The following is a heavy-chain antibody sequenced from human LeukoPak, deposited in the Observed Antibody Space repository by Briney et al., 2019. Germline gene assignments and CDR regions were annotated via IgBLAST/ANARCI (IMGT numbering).Heavy chain of an antibody. Sequence: PSETLSLTCTVSGGSISSSSFYWGWFRQSPGKGLEWIGSIHYSGSTYYNPSLKSRVTVSVDTSKNQFSLKLSSVTAADTAVYYCAREGIVVVPANFDYWGQGTLVTVSS. CDR2: IHYSGST. V-gene: IGHV4-39*07. J-gene: IGHJ4*02. D-gene: IGHD2-2*01. CDR3: AREGIVVVPANFDY. CDR1: GGSISSSSFY.